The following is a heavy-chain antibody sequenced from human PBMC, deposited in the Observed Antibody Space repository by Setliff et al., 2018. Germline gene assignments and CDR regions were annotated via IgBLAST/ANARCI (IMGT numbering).Heavy chain of an antibody. CDR3: ARESGYYDSSGYQYYFDY. CDR2: IIPIFGTA. CDR1: GGTFSSYA. Sequence: ASVKVSCKASGGTFSSYAISWVRQAPGQGLEWMGGIIPIFGTANYAQKFQGRVTVTTDESTSTAYMELSSLRSEDTALYYCARESGYYDSSGYQYYFDYWGQGTLVTVSS. V-gene: IGHV1-69*05. D-gene: IGHD3-22*01. J-gene: IGHJ4*02.